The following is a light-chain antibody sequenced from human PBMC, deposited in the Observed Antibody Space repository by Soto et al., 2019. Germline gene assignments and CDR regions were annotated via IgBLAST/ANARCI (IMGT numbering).Light chain of an antibody. Sequence: SYELTQPPSVSVSLGQMARITCSGEALPKKYAYWYQQKPGQFPVLVIYKDSERPSGIPERFSGSSSGTIVTLTISGVQAEDEADYYCLSADSSGTSQVFGGGTKVTVL. J-gene: IGLJ3*02. CDR3: LSADSSGTSQV. CDR1: ALPKKY. CDR2: KDS. V-gene: IGLV3-16*01.